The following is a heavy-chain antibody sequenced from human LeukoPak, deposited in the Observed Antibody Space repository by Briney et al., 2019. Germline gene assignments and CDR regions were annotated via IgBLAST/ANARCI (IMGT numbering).Heavy chain of an antibody. CDR3: ARYCSSTSCRLRAFDI. V-gene: IGHV1-2*02. Sequence: ASVKVSCKASGYTFTGYYMHWVRQAPGQGLEWMGWINPNSGGTNYAQKFQGRVTMTRDTSISTAYMELSRLRSDDTAVYYCARYCSSTSCRLRAFDIWGQGTMVTVSS. CDR2: INPNSGGT. CDR1: GYTFTGYY. D-gene: IGHD2-2*01. J-gene: IGHJ3*02.